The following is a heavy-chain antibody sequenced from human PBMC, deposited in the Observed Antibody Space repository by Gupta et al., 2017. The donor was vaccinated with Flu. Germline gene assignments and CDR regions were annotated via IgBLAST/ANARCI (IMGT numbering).Heavy chain of an antibody. CDR3: AKDSGAYDGYYFDY. V-gene: IGHV3-23*01. CDR1: GFPFSSHA. Sequence: EVQLLESGGGLVQPGGSLRLSCAVSGFPFSSHAMSWVRQAPGKGLEWVSGSSGSGGGTYYADSVKGRFIISRDNSKNTLYLQMNSLRAEETALYYCAKDSGAYDGYYFDYWGQGTLVTVSS. CDR2: SSGSGGGT. D-gene: IGHD1-26*01. J-gene: IGHJ4*02.